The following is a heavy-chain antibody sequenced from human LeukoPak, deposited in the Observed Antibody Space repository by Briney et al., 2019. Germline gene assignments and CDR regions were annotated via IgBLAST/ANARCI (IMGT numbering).Heavy chain of an antibody. J-gene: IGHJ4*02. CDR3: ARGGSTADID. CDR1: GFTFSDYV. D-gene: IGHD2-2*01. V-gene: IGHV3-7*05. CDR2: IKQDGSEK. Sequence: GGSLRLSCAASGFTFSDYVMSWVRQAPGKGLEWVANIKQDGSEKYYVDSVKGRFTISRDNAKNSLYLQMNSLRAEDTAVYYCARGGSTADIDWGQGTLVTVSS.